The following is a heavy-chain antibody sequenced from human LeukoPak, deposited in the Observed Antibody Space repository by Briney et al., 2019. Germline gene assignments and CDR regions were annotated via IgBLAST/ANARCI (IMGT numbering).Heavy chain of an antibody. V-gene: IGHV3-30*18. CDR1: GFTFSSYG. J-gene: IGHJ5*02. Sequence: PGGSLRLSCAASGFTFSSYGMHWVRQAPGKGLEWVAVISYDGSNKYYADSVKGRFTISRDNSKNTLYLQMNSLRAEDTAVYYCAKDLDYGGYNWFDPWDQGTLVTVSS. CDR3: AKDLDYGGYNWFDP. D-gene: IGHD4-23*01. CDR2: ISYDGSNK.